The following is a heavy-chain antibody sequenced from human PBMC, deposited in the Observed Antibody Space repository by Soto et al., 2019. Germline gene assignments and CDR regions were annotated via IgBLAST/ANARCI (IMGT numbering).Heavy chain of an antibody. J-gene: IGHJ6*02. CDR1: GGSFRGYH. V-gene: IGHV4-34*01. Sequence: SETLSLTCAVYGGSFRGYHWSWIRQPPGKGLEWIGEINHSGSTNYNPSLKSRVIISLETSKNQFSLILTSVTAEDTAVYYCARGLSSSATFYHYYGMDVWGQGTTVTVS. D-gene: IGHD6-6*01. CDR3: ARGLSSSATFYHYYGMDV. CDR2: INHSGST.